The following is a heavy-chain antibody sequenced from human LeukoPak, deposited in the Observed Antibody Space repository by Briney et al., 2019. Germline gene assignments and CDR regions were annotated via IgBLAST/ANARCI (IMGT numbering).Heavy chain of an antibody. V-gene: IGHV1-69*01. CDR2: IIPIFGTA. Sequence: SVKVSCKASGGTFSSYAISWVRQAPGQGLEWMGGIIPIFGTANYAQKFQGRVTITADESTSTAYMELSSLRSEDTAVYYCAAGELDIVVVPAALDYWGQRTLITVSS. J-gene: IGHJ4*02. D-gene: IGHD2-2*01. CDR3: AAGELDIVVVPAALDY. CDR1: GGTFSSYA.